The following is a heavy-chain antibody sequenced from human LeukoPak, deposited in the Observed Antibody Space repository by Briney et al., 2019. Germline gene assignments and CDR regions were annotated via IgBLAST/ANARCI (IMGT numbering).Heavy chain of an antibody. CDR1: GYTFTSYG. V-gene: IGHV1-2*02. D-gene: IGHD3-9*01. J-gene: IGHJ4*02. CDR3: ARSPHILTGENFDY. Sequence: ASVKVSCKASGYTFTSYGISWVRQAPGQGLEWMGWINPNTGGTNYAQKFQVRVTMTRDTSISTAYMELSRLRSDDTAVYHCARSPHILTGENFDYWGQGTLVTVSS. CDR2: INPNTGGT.